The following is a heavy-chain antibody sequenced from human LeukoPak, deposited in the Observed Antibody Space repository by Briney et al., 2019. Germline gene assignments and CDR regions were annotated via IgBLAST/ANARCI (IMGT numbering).Heavy chain of an antibody. J-gene: IGHJ4*02. D-gene: IGHD1-26*01. CDR1: GGPISSGSNY. CDR2: IYTTGSS. Sequence: SQTLSLTCIVSGGPISSGSNYYSWIRQSAGKGLEWIGRIYTTGSSDYSPSLKSRVVMSTDTSKNQFSLHLDSVTAADTAVYYCARSWAGMYYPFYYFDYWGQGTLVSVSS. V-gene: IGHV4-61*02. CDR3: ARSWAGMYYPFYYFDY.